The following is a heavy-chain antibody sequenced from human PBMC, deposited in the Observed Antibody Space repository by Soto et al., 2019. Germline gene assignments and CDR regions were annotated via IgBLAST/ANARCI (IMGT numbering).Heavy chain of an antibody. CDR2: IIPILGIA. J-gene: IGHJ4*02. V-gene: IGHV1-69*04. CDR1: GGTFSSYT. Sequence: GASVKVSCKASGGTFSSYTISWVRQAPGQGLEWMGRIIPILGIANYAQKFQGRVTITADKSTSTAYMELSSLRSEDTAVYYCAREVSGKGVDYWGQGTLVTVSS. CDR3: AREVSGKGVDY.